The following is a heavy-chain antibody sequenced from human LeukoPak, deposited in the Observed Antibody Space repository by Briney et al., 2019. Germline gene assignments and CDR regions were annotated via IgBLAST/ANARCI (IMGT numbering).Heavy chain of an antibody. J-gene: IGHJ6*03. CDR3: AKDGGEESYYNYDYMDV. CDR1: GFTFDGYA. CDR2: ITSDGGST. Sequence: GGSLRLSCLASGFTFDGYAMHWVRQAPGKGLEWVSLITSDGGSTYYADSVKGRFTISRDNSKNSLYLQMNSLRPEDSALYYCAKDGGEESYYNYDYMDVWGKGTTVTVSS. D-gene: IGHD3-16*01. V-gene: IGHV3-43D*03.